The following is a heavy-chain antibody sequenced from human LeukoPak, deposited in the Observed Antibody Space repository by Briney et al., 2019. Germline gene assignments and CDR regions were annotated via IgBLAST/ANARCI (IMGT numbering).Heavy chain of an antibody. CDR1: GGSFSGYY. Sequence: PSETLSLTCAVYGGSFSGYYWSWIRQPPGKGLEWIGEINHSGSTNYNPSLKSRVTISVDTSKNQFSLKLSSVTAADTAVYYCARGLLDCSSTSCHVIDYWGQGTLVTVSS. CDR3: ARGLLDCSSTSCHVIDY. D-gene: IGHD2-2*01. V-gene: IGHV4-34*01. J-gene: IGHJ4*02. CDR2: INHSGST.